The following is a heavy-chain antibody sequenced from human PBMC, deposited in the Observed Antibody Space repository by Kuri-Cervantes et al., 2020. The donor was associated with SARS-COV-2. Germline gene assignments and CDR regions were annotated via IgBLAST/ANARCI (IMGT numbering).Heavy chain of an antibody. V-gene: IGHV3-30*18. CDR3: AKGLLYFRSTSCYTVYYYYDGRDV. D-gene: IGHD2-2*02. CDR1: GIILSSYQ. J-gene: IGHJ6*02. CDR2: ISYDGSNK. Sequence: GGSPKIYRRAYGIILSSYQMNRVRQAPGTGLEWVAVISYDGSNKYYADSVKGRLTISRDNSKNTLYLQMNSLRAADKAVYYCAKGLLYFRSTSCYTVYYYYDGRDVWGQVTAVTVSS.